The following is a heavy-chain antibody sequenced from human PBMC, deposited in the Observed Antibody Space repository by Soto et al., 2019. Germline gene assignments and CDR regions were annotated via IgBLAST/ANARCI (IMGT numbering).Heavy chain of an antibody. Sequence: GGSLRLSCAASGFTFSSYAMSWVRQAPGKGLEWVSAISGSGGSTYYADSVKGRFTISRDNSKNTLYLQMNSLRAEDTAVYYCATQLLWFGELFHWGQGTLVTVSS. CDR3: ATQLLWFGELFH. CDR1: GFTFSSYA. V-gene: IGHV3-23*01. CDR2: ISGSGGST. D-gene: IGHD3-10*01. J-gene: IGHJ4*02.